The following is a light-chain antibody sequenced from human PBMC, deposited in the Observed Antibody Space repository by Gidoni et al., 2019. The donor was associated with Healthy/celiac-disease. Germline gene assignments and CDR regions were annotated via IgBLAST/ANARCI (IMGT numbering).Light chain of an antibody. Sequence: DIQMTQSPSSLSASVGDRVTITCRASQGISNSLAWYQQKPGKAPKLLLYAASRLESGVPSRFSGSGSGTDYTLTISSLQPEDFATYYCQQYYSTHTFXQXTKLXIK. J-gene: IGKJ2*01. CDR1: QGISNS. CDR2: AAS. V-gene: IGKV1-NL1*01. CDR3: QQYYSTHT.